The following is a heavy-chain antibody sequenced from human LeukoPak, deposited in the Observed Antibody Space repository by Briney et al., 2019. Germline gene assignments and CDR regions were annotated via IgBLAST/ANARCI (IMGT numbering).Heavy chain of an antibody. CDR3: ARVGSATNFGVVSYYFDY. J-gene: IGHJ4*02. CDR1: GYSFDYYW. CDR2: IYPDDSDS. Sequence: PGESLKISCKASGYSFDYYWIAWVRQMPGKGLEWMGIIYPDDSDSTYSPSFQGQVTISVDKSINTAYLQWSSLKASNTAIYYCARVGSATNFGVVSYYFDYWGQGTLVTVSS. D-gene: IGHD3-3*01. V-gene: IGHV5-51*01.